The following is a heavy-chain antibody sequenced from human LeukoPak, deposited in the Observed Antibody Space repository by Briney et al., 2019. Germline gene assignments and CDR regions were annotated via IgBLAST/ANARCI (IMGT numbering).Heavy chain of an antibody. V-gene: IGHV4-59*01. J-gene: IGHJ5*02. CDR3: ARAPLLGIFGLDP. D-gene: IGHD3-3*01. Sequence: SETLSLTCTVSGGSISSYYWSWIRQPPGKGLEWIGHIYYSGSTNYNPSLKSRVTISVDTSKNQFSLKLSSVTAADTAVYYCARAPLLGIFGLDPWGQGTLVTVSS. CDR1: GGSISSYY. CDR2: IYYSGST.